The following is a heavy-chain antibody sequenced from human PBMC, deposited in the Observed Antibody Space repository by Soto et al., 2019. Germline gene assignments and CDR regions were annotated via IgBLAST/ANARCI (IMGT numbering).Heavy chain of an antibody. CDR1: GGTFSSYA. Sequence: ASVKVSCKASGGTFSSYAISWVRQAPGQGLEWLGGIIPILGIANYAQKFQGRVTIIADKYTSTAYMELSSLRSEDPAVYYCARGLRYYVSSGSPFDNWGQGTLVTVSS. CDR3: ARGLRYYVSSGSPFDN. V-gene: IGHV1-69*10. J-gene: IGHJ4*02. CDR2: IIPILGIA. D-gene: IGHD3-22*01.